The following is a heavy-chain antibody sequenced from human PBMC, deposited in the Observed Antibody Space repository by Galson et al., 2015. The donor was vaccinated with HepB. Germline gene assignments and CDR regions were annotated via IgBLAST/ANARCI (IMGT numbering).Heavy chain of an antibody. V-gene: IGHV3-23*01. D-gene: IGHD1-1*01. J-gene: IGHJ2*01. CDR2: ISGDGTNT. CDR3: AKKVWGYWIRDWYFDL. CDR1: GFTFSNYV. Sequence: SLRLSCAASGFTFSNYVMSWVRQAPVKGLEWVSTISGDGTNTYYADSVKGRFTISRDNSKNTLYLQMNSLRAEDTAVYYCAKKVWGYWIRDWYFDLWGRGTLVSVSS.